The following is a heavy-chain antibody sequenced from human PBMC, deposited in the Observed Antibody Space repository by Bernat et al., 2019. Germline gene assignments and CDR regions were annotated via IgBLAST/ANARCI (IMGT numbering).Heavy chain of an antibody. D-gene: IGHD5-12*01. CDR1: GFTFSSYA. CDR2: ISGSGGST. V-gene: IGHV3-23*01. CDR3: AKDPLEATGEMATSD. Sequence: EVQLLESGGGLVQPGGSLRLSCAASGFTFSSYAMSSVRQAPGKGLEWVSAISGSGGSTYYADSVKGRFTISSDNSKNTLYLQMNSLRAEDTAVYYCAKDPLEATGEMATSDWGQGTLVTVSS. J-gene: IGHJ4*02.